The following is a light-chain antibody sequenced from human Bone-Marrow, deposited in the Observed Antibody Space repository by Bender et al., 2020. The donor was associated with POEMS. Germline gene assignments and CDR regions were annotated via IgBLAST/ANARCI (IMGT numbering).Light chain of an antibody. Sequence: QSVLTQPPSASGTPGQRVTISCSGSTSNIGSNTINWYQHLPGTAPKLLIYGNDQRPSGVPDRFSGSKSGTSASLAISGLQSEDEADYYCAAWDESLSGHYVFGTGTNVTVV. V-gene: IGLV1-44*01. CDR3: AAWDESLSGHYV. J-gene: IGLJ1*01. CDR1: TSNIGSNT. CDR2: GND.